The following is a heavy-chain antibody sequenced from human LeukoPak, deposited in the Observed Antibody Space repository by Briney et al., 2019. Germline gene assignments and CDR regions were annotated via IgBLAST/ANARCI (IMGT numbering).Heavy chain of an antibody. CDR2: ISYRSSHM. Sequence: PGGSLGLSCTASGFTFSDCDMNWFRQAPGKGLEWVSSISYRSSHMYYADSVKGRFTISRDNAENSLYLQMNSLRAEDTAVYYCGRAFPPLRTAAAGDYWGQGTLVTVSS. D-gene: IGHD6-13*01. CDR1: GFTFSDCD. J-gene: IGHJ4*02. CDR3: GRAFPPLRTAAAGDY. V-gene: IGHV3-21*01.